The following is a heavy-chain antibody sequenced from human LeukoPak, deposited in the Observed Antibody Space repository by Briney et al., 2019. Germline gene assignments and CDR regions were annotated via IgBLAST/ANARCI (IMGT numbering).Heavy chain of an antibody. Sequence: GGSLRLSCAASGFRFSNFAMSWVRQAPGKGLEWVSLIIGSSGDTLYADSVKGRFTISRDISKIRLYLQMNSLRAEDTALYYCAKGAYDYIEMGYFDDWGQGTLVTVSS. CDR2: IIGSSGDT. V-gene: IGHV3-23*01. J-gene: IGHJ4*02. CDR3: AKGAYDYIEMGYFDD. CDR1: GFRFSNFA. D-gene: IGHD5-12*01.